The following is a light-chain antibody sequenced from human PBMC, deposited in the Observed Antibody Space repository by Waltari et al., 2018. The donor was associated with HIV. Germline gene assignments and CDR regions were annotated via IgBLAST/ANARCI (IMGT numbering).Light chain of an antibody. J-gene: IGKJ3*01. V-gene: IGKV4-1*01. CDR3: HQYYSTLQT. CDR1: QSVFLKSNNTNF. Sequence: DIVMTQSPDSLAVSLGERTTINCKSSQSVFLKSNNTNFLAWYQQKPCQPLTLRIYWASTRDSAVPDRFNVSASGTEFTLTSNSLQAEDVAVYCCHQYYSTLQTFGPGTKLNI. CDR2: WAS.